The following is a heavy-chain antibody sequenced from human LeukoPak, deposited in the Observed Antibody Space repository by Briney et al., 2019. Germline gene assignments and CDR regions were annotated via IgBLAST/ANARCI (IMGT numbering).Heavy chain of an antibody. J-gene: IGHJ6*02. CDR2: IDNAGSIT. CDR3: ARGGGLDV. D-gene: IGHD3-16*01. CDR1: GFTFSNYW. Sequence: GGSLRLSCAASGFTFSNYWIHWVRHAPGKGLVWVSRIDNAGSITTYADSVKGRFTISRDNAKNSLYLQMSNLRAEDTAVYFCARGGGLDVWGQGATVTVSS. V-gene: IGHV3-74*03.